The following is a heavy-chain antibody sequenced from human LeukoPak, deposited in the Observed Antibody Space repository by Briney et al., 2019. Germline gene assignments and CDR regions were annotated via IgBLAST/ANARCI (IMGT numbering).Heavy chain of an antibody. Sequence: PGGSLRLSCAASGFTFSSHAMSWLRQARGRGLVWVSAISADSYYTYYADSVQGRFTISRDNSKNTLYLQMNSLRAEDAALYYCANFVDTSMGGNDYWGQGTLVTVSS. CDR3: ANFVDTSMGGNDY. J-gene: IGHJ4*02. CDR1: GFTFSSHA. D-gene: IGHD5-18*01. CDR2: ISADSYYT. V-gene: IGHV3-23*01.